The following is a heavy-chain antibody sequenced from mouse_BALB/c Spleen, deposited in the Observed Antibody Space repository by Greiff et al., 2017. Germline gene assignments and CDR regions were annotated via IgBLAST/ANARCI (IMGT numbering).Heavy chain of an antibody. V-gene: IGHV5-6-3*01. J-gene: IGHJ4*01. CDR1: GFTFTSYG. CDR3: ARDIWSYAMDY. Sequence: EVKLVESGAGLVQPGGSLKLSCAASGFTFTSYGMSWVRQTPDKRLELVATINTNGGSTYYPDSLKGRSPISRDKSKNTLYLQMSSMKSEDTAMYYCARDIWSYAMDYWGQGTSVTVSS. CDR2: INTNGGST.